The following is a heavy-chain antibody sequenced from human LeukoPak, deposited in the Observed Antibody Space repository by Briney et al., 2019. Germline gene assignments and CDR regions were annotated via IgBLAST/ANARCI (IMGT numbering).Heavy chain of an antibody. CDR1: GFTFSSYS. CDR2: ISSSSSYI. Sequence: PGGSLRLSCAASGFTFSSYSMNWVRQAPGKGLEWVSSISSSSSYIYYADSVKGRFTISRDNAKNSLYLQMNSLRAEDTAVSYCARVLPYCGGDCYSDYWGQGTLVTVSS. J-gene: IGHJ4*02. D-gene: IGHD2-21*02. V-gene: IGHV3-21*01. CDR3: ARVLPYCGGDCYSDY.